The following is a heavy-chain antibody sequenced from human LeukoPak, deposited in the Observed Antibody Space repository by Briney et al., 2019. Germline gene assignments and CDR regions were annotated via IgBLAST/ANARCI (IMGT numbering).Heavy chain of an antibody. CDR2: INGYMT. V-gene: IGHV3-23*01. Sequence: GGSLRLSCAASGFTFSSSAFSWVRQAPGKGLEWVSAINGYMTYYADSVKGRFTISRDNSKNTLYLQMNSLRAEDTAVYYCAKDLEMATFYFDYWGQGTLVTVSS. CDR1: GFTFSSSA. CDR3: AKDLEMATFYFDY. J-gene: IGHJ4*02. D-gene: IGHD5-24*01.